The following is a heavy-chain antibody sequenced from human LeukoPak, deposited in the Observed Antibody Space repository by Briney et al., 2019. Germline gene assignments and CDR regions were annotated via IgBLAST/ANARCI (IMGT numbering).Heavy chain of an antibody. Sequence: PGGSLRLSCAASGFTFSTYNMHWARQAPGKGLEWVAFVWSDGSREKYSDSVKGRFTVSRDNSKNTLYLQMNSLRAEDTAVYYCARDDGIRVFDYWGQGTLVTVSS. D-gene: IGHD1-14*01. V-gene: IGHV3-33*01. CDR3: ARDDGIRVFDY. CDR2: VWSDGSRE. CDR1: GFTFSTYN. J-gene: IGHJ4*02.